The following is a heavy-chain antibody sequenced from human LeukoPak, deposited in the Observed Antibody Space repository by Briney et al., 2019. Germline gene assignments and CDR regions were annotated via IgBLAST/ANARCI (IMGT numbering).Heavy chain of an antibody. CDR1: RFTFTNYW. Sequence: GGSLRLSCAASRFTFTNYWMSWVRQAPGKGLEWVASINHNGNVNYYVDSVKGRFTISRDNAKNSLYLQMSNLRAEDTAVYFCARGGGLDVWGQGATVTVSS. D-gene: IGHD3-16*01. J-gene: IGHJ6*02. CDR2: INHNGNVN. CDR3: ARGGGLDV. V-gene: IGHV3-7*03.